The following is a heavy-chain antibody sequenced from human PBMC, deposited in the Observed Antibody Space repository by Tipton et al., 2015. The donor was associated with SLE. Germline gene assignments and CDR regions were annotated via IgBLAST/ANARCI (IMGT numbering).Heavy chain of an antibody. D-gene: IGHD3-3*01. CDR3: AREGLRFLHMDV. J-gene: IGHJ6*04. Sequence: TLSLTCTVSGGSINNYYWSLIRQTPGKGLEWIGNVFYSGSTHYNPSLKSRVIMSVDTSKNEFSLKVSSVTAADTAVYYCAREGLRFLHMDVWGRGTTAIVSS. CDR1: GGSINNYY. CDR2: VFYSGST. V-gene: IGHV4-59*01.